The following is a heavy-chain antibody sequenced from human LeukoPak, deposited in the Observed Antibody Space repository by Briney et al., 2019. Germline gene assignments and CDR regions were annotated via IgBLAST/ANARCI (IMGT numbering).Heavy chain of an antibody. Sequence: GGSLRLSCAASGFTFSSYGMHWVRQAPGKGLEWVAVISYDGSNKYYADSVKGRFTISGDNSKNTLYLQMNSLRAEDTAVYYCVKWGGSGSRRGFDYWGQGTLVTVSS. D-gene: IGHD3-10*01. J-gene: IGHJ4*02. V-gene: IGHV3-30*18. CDR2: ISYDGSNK. CDR1: GFTFSSYG. CDR3: VKWGGSGSRRGFDY.